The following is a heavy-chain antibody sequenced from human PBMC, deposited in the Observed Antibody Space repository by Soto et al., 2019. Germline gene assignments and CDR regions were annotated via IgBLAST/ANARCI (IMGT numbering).Heavy chain of an antibody. D-gene: IGHD6-19*01. CDR3: ARDPFHSSGTNWFDP. CDR1: GFTFSSYT. J-gene: IGHJ5*02. CDR2: IGSSDNTI. Sequence: VQLVESGGALVQPGGSLRLSCTASGFTFSSYTMNWVRQAPGKGLEWVSYIGSSDNTISYADSVKGRFTISRDNAQNSLYLQMNSLRDEDTAVYYCARDPFHSSGTNWFDPWGQGTLVTVSS. V-gene: IGHV3-48*02.